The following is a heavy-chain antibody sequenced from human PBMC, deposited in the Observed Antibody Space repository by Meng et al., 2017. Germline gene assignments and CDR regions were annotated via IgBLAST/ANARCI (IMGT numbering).Heavy chain of an antibody. D-gene: IGHD6-19*01. J-gene: IGHJ4*02. CDR2: IWYDGSNK. Sequence: QWQLVQSGAEVEKPWASVKVSCKASGNTFSSYGMHWVRQAPGKGLEWVAVIWYDGSNKYYADSVKGRFTISRDNSKNTLYLQMNSLRAEDTAVYYCARVVYSSGWSFDYWGQGTLVTVSS. CDR3: ARVVYSSGWSFDY. CDR1: GNTFSSYG. V-gene: IGHV3-33*01.